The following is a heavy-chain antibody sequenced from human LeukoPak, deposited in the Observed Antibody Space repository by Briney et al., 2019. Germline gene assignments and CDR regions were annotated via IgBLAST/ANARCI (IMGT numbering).Heavy chain of an antibody. V-gene: IGHV4-4*02. D-gene: IGHD5-18*01. Sequence: SETLSLTCAVSGGSISSSNWWSWVRQPPGKGLEWIGEIYHSGSTNYNPSLKSRVTISVDKSKNQFSLKLSSVTAADTAVCYCARDTDSYGPRGAFDIWGQGTMVTVSS. CDR2: IYHSGST. CDR3: ARDTDSYGPRGAFDI. J-gene: IGHJ3*02. CDR1: GGSISSSNW.